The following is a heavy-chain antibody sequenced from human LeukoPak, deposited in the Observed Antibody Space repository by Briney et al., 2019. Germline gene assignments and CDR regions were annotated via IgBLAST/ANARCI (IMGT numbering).Heavy chain of an antibody. J-gene: IGHJ4*02. Sequence: GESLKISCKGSGYSFTSYWIGWVRQAPGQGLEWMGWISAYNGNTNYAQKLQGRVTMTTDTSTSTAYMELRSLRSDDTAVYYCARDSAAAGSFDYWGQGTLVTVSS. D-gene: IGHD6-13*01. CDR2: ISAYNGNT. CDR3: ARDSAAAGSFDY. CDR1: GYSFTSYW. V-gene: IGHV1-18*04.